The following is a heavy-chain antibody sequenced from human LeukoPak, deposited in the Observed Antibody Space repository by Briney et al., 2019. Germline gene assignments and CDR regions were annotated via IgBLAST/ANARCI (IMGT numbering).Heavy chain of an antibody. CDR1: GFTFSNFA. Sequence: PGGSLRLSCVASGFTFSNFAMTWVRQAPGEGLEWVSTIGGGGDGTYYADSVKGRFTISRDESKNTLYLQMNSLRAEDTAIYYCAKDLARGFCGGGSCYPFDYWGQGTLGTVSS. D-gene: IGHD2-15*01. J-gene: IGHJ4*02. CDR3: AKDLARGFCGGGSCYPFDY. CDR2: IGGGGDGT. V-gene: IGHV3-23*01.